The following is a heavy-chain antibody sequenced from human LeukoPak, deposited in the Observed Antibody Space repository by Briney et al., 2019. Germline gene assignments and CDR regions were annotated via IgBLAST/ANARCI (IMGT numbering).Heavy chain of an antibody. Sequence: SVKVSCKASGGTFSSYAISWVRQAPGQGLEWMGGIIPIFGTANYAQKFQGRVTITADESTSTAYMELSSLRSEDTAVYYCVRGQWLVRGYFDYWGQGTLDTVSS. CDR2: IIPIFGTA. CDR3: VRGQWLVRGYFDY. J-gene: IGHJ4*02. CDR1: GGTFSSYA. V-gene: IGHV1-69*13. D-gene: IGHD6-19*01.